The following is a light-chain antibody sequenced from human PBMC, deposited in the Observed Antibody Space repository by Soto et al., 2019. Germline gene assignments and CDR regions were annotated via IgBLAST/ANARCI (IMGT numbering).Light chain of an antibody. CDR1: QSVSSSY. V-gene: IGKV3-20*01. CDR3: QQYGSPPG. CDR2: GAS. Sequence: EIVLTQSPGTLSLSPGERATLSCRASQSVSSSYLAWYQQKPGQAPRLLIYGASGRATGIPDRFSGSGSGPDFTLTISRLEPEDFAVYYCQQYGSPPGFGQGTKVEIK. J-gene: IGKJ1*01.